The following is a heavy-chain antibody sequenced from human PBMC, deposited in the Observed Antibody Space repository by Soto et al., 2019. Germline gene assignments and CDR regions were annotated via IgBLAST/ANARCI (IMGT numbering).Heavy chain of an antibody. CDR2: IYYSGST. V-gene: IGHV4-59*01. J-gene: IGHJ4*02. Sequence: PSGTLSLTCPVSGGSISSFYWSWVREAPGKGLEWIGYIYYSGSTNYNPSLKSRVTISVDTSKNQFSLKLSSVTAADTAVYYCARWVVVAATYYFDYWGQGTLVTVSS. D-gene: IGHD2-15*01. CDR3: ARWVVVAATYYFDY. CDR1: GGSISSFY.